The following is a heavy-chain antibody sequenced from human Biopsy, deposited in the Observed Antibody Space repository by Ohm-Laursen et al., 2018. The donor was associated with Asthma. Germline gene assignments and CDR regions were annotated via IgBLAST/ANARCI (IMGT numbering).Heavy chain of an antibody. J-gene: IGHJ6*02. CDR3: AKARCYYYYCDMEV. CDR1: GGTFNTYA. Sequence: SSVKVSCTPSGGTFNTYAINWVRQAPGQGLEWMGGISPIFGSTAYAQKFQGRVTITADVFTSTVYMELSGLRSEDTAVLYCAKARCYYYYCDMEVWGPGTAITVSS. V-gene: IGHV1-69*01. CDR2: ISPIFGST.